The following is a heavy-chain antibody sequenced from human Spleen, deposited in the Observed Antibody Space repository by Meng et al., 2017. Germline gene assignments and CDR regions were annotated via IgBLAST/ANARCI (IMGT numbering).Heavy chain of an antibody. CDR2: INHSGST. J-gene: IGHJ5*02. V-gene: IGHV4-34*01. D-gene: IGHD6-13*01. CDR1: GGSFIGYY. Sequence: VEEKQWGAGLLKPLGPLSLTVAVTGGSFIGYYWSWIRQPQGKGLEWIGEINHSGSTNYNPSLKSRVTISVDTSKNQFSLKLSSVTAADTAVYYCARVCPVDSSSPSPGWFDPWGQGTLVTVSS. CDR3: ARVCPVDSSSPSPGWFDP.